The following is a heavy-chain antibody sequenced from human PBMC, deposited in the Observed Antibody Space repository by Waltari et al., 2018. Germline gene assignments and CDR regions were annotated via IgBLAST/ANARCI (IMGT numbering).Heavy chain of an antibody. CDR1: GYSISSGYY. Sequence: QVQLQESGPGLVKPSETLSLTCAVSGYSISSGYYWGWIRQPPGKGLEWIGSIYHSGRTYYNPSLKSRVTISVDTSKNQFSLKLSSVTAADTAVYYCARHLYSSSSFDYWGQGTLVTVSS. J-gene: IGHJ4*02. V-gene: IGHV4-38-2*01. D-gene: IGHD6-6*01. CDR3: ARHLYSSSSFDY. CDR2: IYHSGRT.